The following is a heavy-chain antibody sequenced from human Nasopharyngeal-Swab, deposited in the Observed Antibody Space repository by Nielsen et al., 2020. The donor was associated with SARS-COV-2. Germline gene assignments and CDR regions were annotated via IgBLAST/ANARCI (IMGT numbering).Heavy chain of an antibody. Sequence: WVRHAPGQGRGWMGIINPSGGSTTYAQKFQGRVTMTRDTSTSTVYTELRSLRSEDTAVYFCARSALYCRSTSCSLADYYYSYMGVWGKGTTVTVSS. CDR2: INPSGGST. V-gene: IGHV1-46*01. D-gene: IGHD2-2*01. J-gene: IGHJ6*03. CDR3: ARSALYCRSTSCSLADYYYSYMGV.